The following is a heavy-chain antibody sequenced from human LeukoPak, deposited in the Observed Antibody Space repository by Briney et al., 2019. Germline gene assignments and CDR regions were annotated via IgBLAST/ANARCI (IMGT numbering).Heavy chain of an antibody. CDR3: TTDSAAY. CDR1: GFTFSNAW. V-gene: IGHV3-15*01. Sequence: GGSLRLSCAASGFTFSNAWMTWVRQAPGKGLEWVGHVKRKIDGETTDYAAPVKGRFAISRDDSKNTVYLQMNSLKTEDTAVYYCTTDSAAYWGQGTLVTVSS. J-gene: IGHJ4*02. CDR2: VKRKIDGETT.